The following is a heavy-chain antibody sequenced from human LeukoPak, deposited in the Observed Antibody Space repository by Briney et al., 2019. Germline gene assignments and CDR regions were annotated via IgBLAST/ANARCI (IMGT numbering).Heavy chain of an antibody. D-gene: IGHD2-2*01. CDR2: ISGSGGST. CDR3: AKDRGDCSSTSCSHTAFDY. Sequence: GGSLRLSCAASGFTFSSYAMGWVRQAPGKGLEWVSAISGSGGSTYYADSVKGRFTISRDNSKNTLYLQMNSLRAEDTAVYYCAKDRGDCSSTSCSHTAFDYWGQGTLVTVSS. J-gene: IGHJ4*02. V-gene: IGHV3-23*01. CDR1: GFTFSSYA.